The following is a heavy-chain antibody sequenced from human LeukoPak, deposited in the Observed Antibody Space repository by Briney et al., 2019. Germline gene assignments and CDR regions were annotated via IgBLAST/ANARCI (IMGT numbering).Heavy chain of an antibody. CDR3: AKGTTPGRHAPSVQSIDY. D-gene: IGHD2/OR15-2a*01. CDR2: ISGSGGST. Sequence: GGSLRLSCAASGFTFSSYAMSWVRQAPGKGLEWVSAISGSGGSTYYADSVKGRFTISRDNSKNTLYLQMNSLRAEDTAVYYCAKGTTPGRHAPSVQSIDYWGQGTLVTVSS. J-gene: IGHJ4*02. V-gene: IGHV3-23*01. CDR1: GFTFSSYA.